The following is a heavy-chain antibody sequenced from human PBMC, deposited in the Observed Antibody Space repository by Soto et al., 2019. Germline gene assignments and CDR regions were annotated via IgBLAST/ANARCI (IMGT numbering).Heavy chain of an antibody. CDR1: GFTFSSYW. CDR2: INSDGSST. V-gene: IGHV3-74*01. Sequence: PGGSLRLSCAASGFTFSSYWMHWVRQAPGKGLVWVSRINSDGSSTSYADSVKGRFTISRDNAKNTLYLQMNSLRAEDTAVYYCARMGLWFGELVPEDVWGQGTTVTVSS. CDR3: ARMGLWFGELVPEDV. J-gene: IGHJ6*02. D-gene: IGHD3-10*01.